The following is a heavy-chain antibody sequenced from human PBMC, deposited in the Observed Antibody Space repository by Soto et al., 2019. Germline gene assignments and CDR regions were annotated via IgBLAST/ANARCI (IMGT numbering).Heavy chain of an antibody. V-gene: IGHV4-34*02. CDR1: GGSFGGYF. Sequence: QVQLQQWGAGLLKPSETLSLTSDVYGGSFGGYFWSWIRQPPGKGLEWIGEINHGGITNYNPSLKSRITISVDTSKNQFSLKLSSVTAADAAVYYCSRQGAVTVMFYYHGMDVWGQGTSVTVSS. CDR2: INHGGIT. D-gene: IGHD2-21*02. J-gene: IGHJ6*02. CDR3: SRQGAVTVMFYYHGMDV.